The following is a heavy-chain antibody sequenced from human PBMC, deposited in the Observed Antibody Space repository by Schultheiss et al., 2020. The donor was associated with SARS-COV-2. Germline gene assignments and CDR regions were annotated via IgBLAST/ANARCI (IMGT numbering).Heavy chain of an antibody. D-gene: IGHD3-3*01. J-gene: IGHJ3*02. Sequence: SETLSLTCAVYGGSFSGYYWSWIRQPPGKGLEWIGYIYYSGSTNYNPSLKSRVTISVDTSKNQFSLKLSSVTAADTAVYYCARHAELRFLEWLLNDAFDIWGQGTMVTVSS. CDR3: ARHAELRFLEWLLNDAFDI. V-gene: IGHV4-59*08. CDR2: IYYSGST. CDR1: GGSFSGYY.